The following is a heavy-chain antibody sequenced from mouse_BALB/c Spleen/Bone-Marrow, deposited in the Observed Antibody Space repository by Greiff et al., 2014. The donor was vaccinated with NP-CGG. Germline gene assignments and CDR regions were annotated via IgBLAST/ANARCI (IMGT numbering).Heavy chain of an antibody. CDR2: VNPYNDGT. CDR1: GYTFISYV. J-gene: IGHJ4*01. D-gene: IGHD1-1*01. Sequence: ELQLVESGPELVKPGASVKMSCKASGYTFISYVMHWVKQKPGQGLEWIGYVNPYNDGTKYNEKFKGKATLTSDKSSSTAYMELSSLTSEDSAVYYCARYPDYYGSSYAMDYWGQGTSVTVSS. CDR3: ARYPDYYGSSYAMDY. V-gene: IGHV1-14*01.